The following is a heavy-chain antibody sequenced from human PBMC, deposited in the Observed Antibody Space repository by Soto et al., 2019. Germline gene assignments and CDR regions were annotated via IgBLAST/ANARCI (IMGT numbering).Heavy chain of an antibody. D-gene: IGHD3-22*01. V-gene: IGHV4-59*12. Sequence: PSETLSLTCTVSGGSISSYYWSWIRQPPGKGLEWIGYIYYSGSTNYNSSLESRVTISLDKSKNHFSLQLSSVTVADTAVYYCARLDSSGYYYYYYGMDVWGQGTTVTVSS. CDR1: GGSISSYY. CDR3: ARLDSSGYYYYYYGMDV. CDR2: IYYSGST. J-gene: IGHJ6*02.